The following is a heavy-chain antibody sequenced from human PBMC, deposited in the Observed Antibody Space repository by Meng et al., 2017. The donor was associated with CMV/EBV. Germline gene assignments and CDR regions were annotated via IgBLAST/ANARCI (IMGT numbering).Heavy chain of an antibody. CDR1: GGSISSYY. J-gene: IGHJ6*02. Sequence: SETLSLTCTVSGGSISSYYWSWIRQPPGKGLEWIGYIYYSGSTNYNPSPKSRVTISVDTSKNQFSLKLSSVTAADTAVYYCARGYCSGGSCYWAYYYGMDVWGQGTTVTSP. D-gene: IGHD2-15*01. CDR2: IYYSGST. V-gene: IGHV4-59*01. CDR3: ARGYCSGGSCYWAYYYGMDV.